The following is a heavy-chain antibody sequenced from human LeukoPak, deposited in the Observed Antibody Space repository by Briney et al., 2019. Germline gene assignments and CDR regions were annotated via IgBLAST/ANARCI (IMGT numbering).Heavy chain of an antibody. V-gene: IGHV1-8*02. CDR3: ARVKITRITIFGVVVNWFDP. CDR1: GYTFTSYY. CDR2: MNPNSGNT. J-gene: IGHJ5*02. Sequence: ASVKVSCKASGYTFTSYYIHWVRQAPGQGLEWMGWMNPNSGNTGYAQKFQGRVTMTRNTSISTAYMELSSLRSEDTAVYYCARVKITRITIFGVVVNWFDPWGQGTLVTVSS. D-gene: IGHD3-3*01.